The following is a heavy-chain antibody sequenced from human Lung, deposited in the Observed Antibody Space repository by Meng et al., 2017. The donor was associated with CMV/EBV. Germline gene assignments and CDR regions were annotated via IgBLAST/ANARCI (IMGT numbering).Heavy chain of an antibody. CDR1: GFTFSSYW. CDR2: INSDGSST. CDR3: ARPAHDYSTSFDY. Sequence: GESXKISXAASGFTFSSYWMHWVRQAPGKGLVWVSRINSDGSSTSYADSVKGRFTISRDNAKNTLYLQMNSLRAEDTAVYYCARPAHDYSTSFDYWGQGTLVTVSS. D-gene: IGHD4-11*01. J-gene: IGHJ4*02. V-gene: IGHV3-74*01.